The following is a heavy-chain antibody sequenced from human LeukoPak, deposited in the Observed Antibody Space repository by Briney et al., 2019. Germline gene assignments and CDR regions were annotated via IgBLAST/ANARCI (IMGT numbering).Heavy chain of an antibody. CDR3: ARLSGDSDYFDY. Sequence: SVKVTCKASGGTFSSYAISWVRQAPGQGLEWMGRIIPIFGTANYAQKFQGSVTITTDESTSTAYMELSSLRSEDTAVYYCARLSGDSDYFDYWGQGTLVTVSS. V-gene: IGHV1-69*05. CDR2: IIPIFGTA. CDR1: GGTFSSYA. D-gene: IGHD3-10*01. J-gene: IGHJ4*02.